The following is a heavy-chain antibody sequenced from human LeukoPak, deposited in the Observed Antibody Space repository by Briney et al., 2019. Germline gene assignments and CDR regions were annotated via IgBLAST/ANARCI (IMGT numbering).Heavy chain of an antibody. Sequence: SETLSLTCTVSGGSISSYYWSWIRQPAGKGLEWIGYIYYSGSTNYNPSLKSRVTISVDTSKNQFSLKLSSVTAADTAVYYCARVGVSRYYDILTGYLNWFDPWGQGTLVTVSS. V-gene: IGHV4-59*01. CDR2: IYYSGST. CDR3: ARVGVSRYYDILTGYLNWFDP. D-gene: IGHD3-9*01. CDR1: GGSISSYY. J-gene: IGHJ5*02.